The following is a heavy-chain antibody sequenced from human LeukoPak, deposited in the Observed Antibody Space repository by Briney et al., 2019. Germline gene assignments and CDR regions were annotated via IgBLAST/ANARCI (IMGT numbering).Heavy chain of an antibody. D-gene: IGHD3-22*01. V-gene: IGHV4-4*02. Sequence: PSETLSLTCAVSGGSISSSNWWNWVRQPPGKGLEWIGEIYHSGSTNYNPSLKSRVTISVDKSKNQFSLRLSSVTAADTAVYYCARMESSGYYFFGQNWGQGTLVTVSS. J-gene: IGHJ4*02. CDR2: IYHSGST. CDR3: ARMESSGYYFFGQN. CDR1: GGSISSSNW.